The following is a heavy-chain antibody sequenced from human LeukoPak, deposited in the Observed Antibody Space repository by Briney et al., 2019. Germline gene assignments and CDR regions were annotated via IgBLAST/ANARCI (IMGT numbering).Heavy chain of an antibody. CDR3: ARVGRYGYNLEYFDY. Sequence: SETLSLTCTVSGGSINSYYWNWIRQPPGKGLEWIGYIYYSGSTNYNPSLKSRVTISVDTSKNQFSLKLSSVTAADTAVYYCARVGRYGYNLEYFDYWGQGTLVTVSS. D-gene: IGHD5-24*01. V-gene: IGHV4-59*01. J-gene: IGHJ4*02. CDR1: GGSINSYY. CDR2: IYYSGST.